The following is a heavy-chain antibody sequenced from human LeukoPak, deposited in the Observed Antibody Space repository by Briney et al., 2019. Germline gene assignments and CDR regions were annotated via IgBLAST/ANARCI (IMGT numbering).Heavy chain of an antibody. CDR3: ARDSSGYYYFDY. D-gene: IGHD3-22*01. CDR1: GGSISSYY. V-gene: IGHV4-59*12. J-gene: IGHJ4*02. CDR2: IYYSGST. Sequence: SETLSLTCTVSGGSISSYYWSWVRQPPGKGLEWIGYIYYSGSTNYNPSLKSRVTISVDTSKNQFSLKLSSVTAADTAVYYCARDSSGYYYFDYWGQGTLVTVSS.